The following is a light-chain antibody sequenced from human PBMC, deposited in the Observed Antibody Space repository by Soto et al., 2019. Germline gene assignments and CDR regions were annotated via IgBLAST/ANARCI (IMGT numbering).Light chain of an antibody. CDR1: SGSIASNY. J-gene: IGLJ3*02. CDR3: QSYDSSNWV. Sequence: NFMLTQPHSVSESPGKTVTISCTRSSGSIASNYVQWYQQRPGSAPTTVIYEDNQRPSGVPDRFSGSIDSSSNSASLTISGVKTEDEADYCCQSYDSSNWVFGGGTKVTVL. V-gene: IGLV6-57*03. CDR2: EDN.